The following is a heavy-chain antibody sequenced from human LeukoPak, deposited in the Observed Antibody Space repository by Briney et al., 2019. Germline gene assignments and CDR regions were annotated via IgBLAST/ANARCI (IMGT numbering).Heavy chain of an antibody. CDR2: IYYSGST. Sequence: PSETLSLTCNVSGGSISSSSYYWGWIRQPPGKGLEWIGSIYYSGSTYYNPSLKSRVTISVDTSKNQFSLKLSSVTAADTAVYYCARSQGDWNYVDYWGQGTLVTVSS. CDR1: GGSISSSSYY. V-gene: IGHV4-39*01. J-gene: IGHJ4*02. CDR3: ARSQGDWNYVDY. D-gene: IGHD3/OR15-3a*01.